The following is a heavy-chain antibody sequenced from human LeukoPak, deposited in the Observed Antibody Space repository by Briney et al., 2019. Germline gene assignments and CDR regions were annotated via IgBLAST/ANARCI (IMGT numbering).Heavy chain of an antibody. CDR3: AMVEMSTISFS. Sequence: PGGSLRLSCAASGFTFSNYGMHWVRQAAGKGPEWVAVISYDGSNQYYADSVKGRFTISRDNSKTTLYLQMNSLRVEDTAVYYCAMVEMSTISFSWGQGTLVTVSS. J-gene: IGHJ5*02. CDR2: ISYDGSNQ. CDR1: GFTFSNYG. D-gene: IGHD5-24*01. V-gene: IGHV3-30*03.